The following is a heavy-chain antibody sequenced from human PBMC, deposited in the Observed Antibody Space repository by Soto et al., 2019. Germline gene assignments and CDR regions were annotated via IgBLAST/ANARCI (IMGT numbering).Heavy chain of an antibody. J-gene: IGHJ6*02. D-gene: IGHD3-10*01. CDR3: ARDSGHYSFYYYYGMDV. V-gene: IGHV4-59*01. Sequence: SETLSLTCTVSGGSISSYYWSWIRQPPGKGLEWIGYIYYSGSTNYNPSLKSRVTISVDTSKNQFSLKLSSVTAADTAVYYCARDSGHYSFYYYYGMDVWGQGTTVTVSS. CDR2: IYYSGST. CDR1: GGSISSYY.